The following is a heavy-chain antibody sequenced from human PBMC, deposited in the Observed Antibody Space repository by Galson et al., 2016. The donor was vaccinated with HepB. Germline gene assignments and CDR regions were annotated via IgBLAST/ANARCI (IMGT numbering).Heavy chain of an antibody. D-gene: IGHD3-10*01. CDR3: ATWRKRGDKNDVFDM. CDR2: MNPSSANT. Sequence: SVKVSCKASGYPFTTYDINWVRQATGQGPERMGWMNPSSANTGYAQTFQGRVAMTRDTSISTAYMELSSLRSEDTAVYYCATWRKRGDKNDVFDMWGQGTMVTVSS. V-gene: IGHV1-8*01. J-gene: IGHJ3*02. CDR1: GYPFTTYD.